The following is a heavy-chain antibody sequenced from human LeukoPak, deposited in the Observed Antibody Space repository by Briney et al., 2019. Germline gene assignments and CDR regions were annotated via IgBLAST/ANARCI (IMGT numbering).Heavy chain of an antibody. J-gene: IGHJ6*03. D-gene: IGHD3-9*01. V-gene: IGHV3-66*02. CDR2: IYSAGDT. CDR3: AREAGDILTGGYIDV. Sequence: PGGSLRLSCAGSGFTFSSNYMSWVRQAPGKGLEWVSVIYSAGDTYYANSVKGRFTISRDNSKNTLYLQMNSLRAEDTAVYYCAREAGDILTGGYIDVWGKGTTVTVSS. CDR1: GFTFSSNY.